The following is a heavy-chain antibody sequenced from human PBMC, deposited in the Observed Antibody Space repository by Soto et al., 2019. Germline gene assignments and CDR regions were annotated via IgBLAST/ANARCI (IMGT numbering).Heavy chain of an antibody. CDR3: TTCRLDR. J-gene: IGHJ5*02. V-gene: IGHV1-2*02. CDR2: VNPNTGLT. Sequence: ASVKGSCKASGYTFTALYMNWVRQAPGQGLEWMGWVNPNTGLTKLAQKFQGRVTMTRDTSISTAYMELTRLTSDDTAVYYSTTCRLDRWGQGTLVTVSS. D-gene: IGHD6-6*01. CDR1: GYTFTALY.